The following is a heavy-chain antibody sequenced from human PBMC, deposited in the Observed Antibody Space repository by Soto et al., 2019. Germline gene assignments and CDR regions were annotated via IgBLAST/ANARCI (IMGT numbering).Heavy chain of an antibody. V-gene: IGHV6-1*01. CDR1: GDSVSSNSAA. J-gene: IGHJ5*02. D-gene: IGHD7-27*01. CDR3: ERASQLGISGWFDP. Sequence: SQTLSLTCAISGDSVSSNSAACNWIRQSPSRGLEWLGRIYYRSKWYNDYAGSVKSRITINPDTSKNQFSLQLNSVTPEATDVYYCERASQLGISGWFDPWGQGTLVTVSS. CDR2: IYYRSKWYN.